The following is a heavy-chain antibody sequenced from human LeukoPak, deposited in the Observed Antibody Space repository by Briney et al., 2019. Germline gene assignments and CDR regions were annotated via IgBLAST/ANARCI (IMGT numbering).Heavy chain of an antibody. CDR3: ASQYCSSTSCYNNAFDI. V-gene: IGHV4-59*05. D-gene: IGHD2-2*02. CDR2: IYYSGST. CDR1: GFTFSSYSMN. Sequence: GSLRLSCAASGFTFSSYSMNWVRQAPGKGLEWIGSIYYSGSTYYNPSLKSRVTISVDTSKNQFSLKLSSVTAADTAVYYCASQYCSSTSCYNNAFDIWGQGTMVTVSS. J-gene: IGHJ3*02.